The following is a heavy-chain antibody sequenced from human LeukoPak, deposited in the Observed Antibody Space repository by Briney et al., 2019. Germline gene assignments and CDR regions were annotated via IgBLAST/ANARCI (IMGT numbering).Heavy chain of an antibody. J-gene: IGHJ3*02. D-gene: IGHD5-18*01. CDR1: GGSISSSSYY. CDR3: ARRPVLTWIQLWLGAFDI. CDR2: IYYSGST. Sequence: PSETLSLTCTVSGGSISSSSYYWGWIRQPPGKGLEWIVSIYYSGSTYYNPSLKSRVTISVDTSKNQFSLKLSSVTAADTAVYYCARRPVLTWIQLWLGAFDIWGQGTMVTVSS. V-gene: IGHV4-39*07.